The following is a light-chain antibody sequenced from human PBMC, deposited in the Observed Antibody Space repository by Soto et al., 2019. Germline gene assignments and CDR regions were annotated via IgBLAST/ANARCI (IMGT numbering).Light chain of an antibody. CDR2: GAS. V-gene: IGKV3-20*01. CDR1: QSVSNTY. CDR3: QQYGSSGT. Sequence: EIVLTQSPGTVSLSPGERSTLSFMASQSVSNTYLAWYQQKPGPAPRLLIYGASNRATGIPDRFSGSGSGTDFTLTISRLEPEDFAVYYCQQYGSSGTFGQGTKVDIK. J-gene: IGKJ1*01.